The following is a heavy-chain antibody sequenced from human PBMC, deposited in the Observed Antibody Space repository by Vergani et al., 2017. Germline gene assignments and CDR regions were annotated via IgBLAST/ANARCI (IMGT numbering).Heavy chain of an antibody. Sequence: QVQLVQSGAEVKKPGASVKVSCKASGYTFTSYYMHWVRQAPGQGLEWMGIINPSGGSTSYAQKFQGRVTMTRDTSTSTVYMELSSLRSEDTAVYYCARARPIAAAGAYYFDYWGQGTLVTVSS. CDR3: ARARPIAAAGAYYFDY. J-gene: IGHJ4*02. V-gene: IGHV1-46*01. CDR2: INPSGGST. D-gene: IGHD6-13*01. CDR1: GYTFTSYY.